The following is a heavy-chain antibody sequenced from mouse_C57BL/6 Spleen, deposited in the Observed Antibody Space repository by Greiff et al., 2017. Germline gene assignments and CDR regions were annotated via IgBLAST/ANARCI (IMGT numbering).Heavy chain of an antibody. J-gene: IGHJ1*03. CDR3: EGTGGYCPARGYFDV. CDR1: GYTFTGYW. D-gene: IGHD3-3*01. V-gene: IGHV1-9*01. Sequence: VQGVESGAELMKPGASVKLSCKATGYTFTGYWIAWVKQRPGHGLEWIGEILPGSGSTNYNEKFKGKATFTADTSSNTAYMQLSSPTSEDSAIYNCEGTGGYCPARGYFDVWGTGTTVTVSS. CDR2: ILPGSGST.